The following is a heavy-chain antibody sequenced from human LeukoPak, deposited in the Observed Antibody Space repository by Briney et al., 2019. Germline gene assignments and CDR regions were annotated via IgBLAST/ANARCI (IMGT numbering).Heavy chain of an antibody. CDR3: AKDQYCSSTSCYTDAFDI. J-gene: IGHJ3*02. V-gene: IGHV3-30*02. CDR1: GFTFSSYG. Sequence: GGSLRLSCAAPGFTFSSYGMHWVRQAPGKGLEWGAFIRYDGSNKYYADSVKGRFTISRDNSKNRLYLQMNSLRAEDTAVYYCAKDQYCSSTSCYTDAFDIWGQGTMVTVSS. CDR2: IRYDGSNK. D-gene: IGHD2-2*02.